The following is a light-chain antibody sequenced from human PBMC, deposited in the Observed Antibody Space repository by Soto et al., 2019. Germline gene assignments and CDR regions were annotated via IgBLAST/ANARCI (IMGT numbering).Light chain of an antibody. CDR2: DVS. J-gene: IGLJ2*01. CDR1: SSDVGGYNY. Sequence: QSALTQPASVSGSPGQSITISCTGTSSDVGGYNYVSWYQQHPGKDPKLMIFDVSNRPSGVSNRFSGYKSGNTASLTISGLQAEDEADYYCSSYTSNSPVVFGGGTKVTVL. CDR3: SSYTSNSPVV. V-gene: IGLV2-14*01.